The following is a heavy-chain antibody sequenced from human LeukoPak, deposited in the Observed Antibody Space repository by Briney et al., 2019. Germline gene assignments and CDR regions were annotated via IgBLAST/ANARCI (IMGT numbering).Heavy chain of an antibody. V-gene: IGHV3-48*01. CDR2: ISSSSSTI. CDR3: AYDSSNWYSPYYYMDV. J-gene: IGHJ6*03. CDR1: GFTFSRYW. Sequence: GGSLRLSCAASGFTFSRYWMNWVRQAPGKGLEWLSYISSSSSTIYYADSVKGRFAISRDNAKNSLYLQMNSLRAEDTAVYYCAYDSSNWYSPYYYMDVWGKGTTVTVSS. D-gene: IGHD6-13*01.